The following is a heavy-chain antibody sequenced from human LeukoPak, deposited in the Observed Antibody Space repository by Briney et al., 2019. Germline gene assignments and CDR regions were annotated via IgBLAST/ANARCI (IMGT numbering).Heavy chain of an antibody. Sequence: GGSLRLSCSASGFTFSSYAMYWVRQAPGKGLEYVSAIGRDGVGTYYSDSVKGRFSISRDNSKNTLYLQMSSLRPDDTAVYYCVKDGAVGATLHHFDHWGQGTLVTVSP. CDR2: IGRDGVGT. D-gene: IGHD1-26*01. CDR1: GFTFSSYA. CDR3: VKDGAVGATLHHFDH. V-gene: IGHV3-64D*09. J-gene: IGHJ4*02.